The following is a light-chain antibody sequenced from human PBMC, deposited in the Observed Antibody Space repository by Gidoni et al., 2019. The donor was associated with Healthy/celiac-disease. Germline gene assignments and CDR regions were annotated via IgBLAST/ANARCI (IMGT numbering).Light chain of an antibody. Sequence: DIQMTQSPSTLSASVGDRVTITCRASQSISSWLAWYQQKPGKAPKLLIYKASSLESGVPSRFSGSGSGTEFTLTISSLQHDDSATYYCQQYNTYWTFGQGTKVEIK. CDR1: QSISSW. V-gene: IGKV1-5*03. J-gene: IGKJ1*01. CDR2: KAS. CDR3: QQYNTYWT.